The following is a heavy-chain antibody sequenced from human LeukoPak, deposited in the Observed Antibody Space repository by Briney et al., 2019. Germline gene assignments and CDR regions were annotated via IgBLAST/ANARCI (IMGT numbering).Heavy chain of an antibody. J-gene: IGHJ4*02. Sequence: NPGGSLRLSCAASGFTFSRNSMNWVRQSPGKGLEWVSSMSSSSTYIYYADSVKGRFTISRDNAKNSLYLQMNSLRAEDTALYYCARETGFGELAGWGQGTLVTVPS. CDR2: MSSSSTYI. CDR3: ARETGFGELAG. V-gene: IGHV3-21*01. D-gene: IGHD3-10*01. CDR1: GFTFSRNS.